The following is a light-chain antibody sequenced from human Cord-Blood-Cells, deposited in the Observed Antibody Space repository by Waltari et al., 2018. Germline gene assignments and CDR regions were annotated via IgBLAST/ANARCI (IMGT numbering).Light chain of an antibody. CDR3: MQSIQLPLT. Sequence: DNVMTQTPLSLSVTPGQPASLACQSSQSLLHSDRKTYLYCYLRKPGQLPQILIYEVANRFSGVPDRFRGSGSGTDFTLKISRVEAEDVGVYYCMQSIQLPLTFGGGTKVEIK. CDR1: QSLLHSDRKTY. J-gene: IGKJ4*01. CDR2: EVA. V-gene: IGKV2D-29*01.